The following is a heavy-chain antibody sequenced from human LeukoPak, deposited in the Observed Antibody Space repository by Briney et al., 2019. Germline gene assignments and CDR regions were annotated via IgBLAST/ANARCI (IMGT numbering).Heavy chain of an antibody. CDR1: GFTFSSYE. Sequence: GGSLRLSCAASGFTFSSYEMNWVRQAPGKGLEWVSYISSSGSTIYYADSVKGRFTTSRDNSKNTLYLQMNSLGAEDTAVYYCTTKRGYSYGYADWGQGTLVTVSS. D-gene: IGHD5-18*01. V-gene: IGHV3-48*03. J-gene: IGHJ4*02. CDR3: TTKRGYSYGYAD. CDR2: ISSSGSTI.